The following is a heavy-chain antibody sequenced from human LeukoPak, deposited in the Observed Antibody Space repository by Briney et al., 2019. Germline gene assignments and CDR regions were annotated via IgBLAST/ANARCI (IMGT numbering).Heavy chain of an antibody. CDR2: IYPGYSDT. V-gene: IGHV5-51*01. CDR1: GYSFTSYW. CDR3: ARRQTYYDILTGEDNWFDR. Sequence: GESLKISCKGSGYSFTSYWIGLVRQMPGKGLEWMVIIYPGYSDTRYSPSFQGHGTISADNSISTAYLQWSSLKASDTAMYYCARRQTYYDILTGEDNWFDRWGQGTLVTVSS. D-gene: IGHD3-9*01. J-gene: IGHJ5*02.